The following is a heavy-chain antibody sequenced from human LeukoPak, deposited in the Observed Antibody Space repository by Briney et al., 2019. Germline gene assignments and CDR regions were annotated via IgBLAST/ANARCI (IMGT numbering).Heavy chain of an antibody. Sequence: MSGGSLRLSCAASGFTFSSYSMNWVRQAPGKGLEGASSISSSSSYIYYADSVKGRFTISRDNAKNSLYLQMNSLRAEDTAVYYCARAAGEMATIRYWGQGTLVTVSS. CDR1: GFTFSSYS. J-gene: IGHJ4*02. CDR2: ISSSSSYI. CDR3: ARAAGEMATIRY. D-gene: IGHD5-24*01. V-gene: IGHV3-21*01.